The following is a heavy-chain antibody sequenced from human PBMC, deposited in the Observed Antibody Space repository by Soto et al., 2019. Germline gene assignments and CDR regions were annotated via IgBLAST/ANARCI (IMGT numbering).Heavy chain of an antibody. J-gene: IGHJ3*02. CDR2: IGTAGDT. CDR3: ARPLDPGSTSLGAFYI. Sequence: EVQLVESGGGLVQPGGSLRLSCAASGFTFSSYDMHWVRQATGKGLEWVSAIGTAGDTYYPGSVKGRFTISRENAKHPLYLQMNGLRAGDTAVYYCARPLDPGSTSLGAFYIWGQGTMVTVSS. D-gene: IGHD2-2*01. V-gene: IGHV3-13*01. CDR1: GFTFSSYD.